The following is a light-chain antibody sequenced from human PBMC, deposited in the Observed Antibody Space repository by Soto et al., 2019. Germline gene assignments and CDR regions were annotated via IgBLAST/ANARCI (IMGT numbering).Light chain of an antibody. CDR3: QQSYSTHRT. Sequence: DIEMPQSRSSLSASVGDRVTITCRAIQSIRSYLNWYQQKPGQAPKLLIYAASRLQCGVPSRFSGSRSGTDFTLTISCLQPEDFATYYCQQSYSTHRTVGGGTKVDIK. CDR1: QSIRSY. V-gene: IGKV1-39*01. CDR2: AAS. J-gene: IGKJ4*01.